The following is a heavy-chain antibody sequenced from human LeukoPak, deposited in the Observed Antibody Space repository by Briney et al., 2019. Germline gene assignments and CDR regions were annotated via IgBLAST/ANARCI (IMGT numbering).Heavy chain of an antibody. Sequence: ASVKVSCKASGYTFTGYYMHWVRQAPGQGLEWMGWINPNSGGTNYAQKFQGRVTMTRDTSISTAYMGLSRLRSDDTAVYYCARDPEPFTVTTDYYYYMDVWGKGTTVTVSS. CDR2: INPNSGGT. V-gene: IGHV1-2*02. D-gene: IGHD4-11*01. CDR1: GYTFTGYY. CDR3: ARDPEPFTVTTDYYYYMDV. J-gene: IGHJ6*03.